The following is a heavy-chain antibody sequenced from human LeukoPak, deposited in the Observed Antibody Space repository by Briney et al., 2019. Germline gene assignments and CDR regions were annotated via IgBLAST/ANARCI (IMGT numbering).Heavy chain of an antibody. D-gene: IGHD5-12*01. J-gene: IGHJ6*02. CDR2: IYYSGST. Sequence: SETLSLTCTVSGGSISSGGYYWSWIRQHPGKGLEWIGYIYYSGSTYYNPSLKSRVTISVDTSKNQFSLKLSSVTAADTAVYYCARDRGYSGYGVYYYYSMDVWGQGTTVTVSS. CDR1: GGSISSGGYY. CDR3: ARDRGYSGYGVYYYYSMDV. V-gene: IGHV4-31*03.